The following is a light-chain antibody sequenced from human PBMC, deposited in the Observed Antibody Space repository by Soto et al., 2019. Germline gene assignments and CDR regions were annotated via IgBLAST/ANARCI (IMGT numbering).Light chain of an antibody. CDR2: SNN. Sequence: QSVLTQPPSASVTPGQRVTSSCSGSSSNIGSNTVNWYQQLPGTAPKLLIYSNNQRPSGVPDRFSGSKSGTSASLDISGLQSEDAADYYCAAWDDSLNGRVFGGGTTLTVL. J-gene: IGLJ3*02. CDR1: SSNIGSNT. CDR3: AAWDDSLNGRV. V-gene: IGLV1-44*01.